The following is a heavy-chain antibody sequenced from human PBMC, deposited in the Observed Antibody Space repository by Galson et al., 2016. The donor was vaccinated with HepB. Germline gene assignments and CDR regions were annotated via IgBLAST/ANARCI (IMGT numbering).Heavy chain of an antibody. CDR3: ARHHYAFDI. CDR1: GFTFSRFA. CDR2: TSYSGSNE. V-gene: IGHV3-30-3*01. Sequence: SLRLSCAASGFTFSRFAMHWVRQAPGKGLEWVAFTSYSGSNEYYADSVKGRFTISRDNAKNTLYLQMNSLRAEDTAVYYCARHHYAFDIWGQGTMVTVSS. J-gene: IGHJ3*02.